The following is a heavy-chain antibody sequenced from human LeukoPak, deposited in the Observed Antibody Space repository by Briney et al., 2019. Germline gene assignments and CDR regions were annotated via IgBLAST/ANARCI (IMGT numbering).Heavy chain of an antibody. CDR1: RFSFSSFE. V-gene: IGHV3-23*01. Sequence: PGGSLRLSCAASRFSFSSFEMNWVSQAPGKGLEWVSAVSNSGGTTYYADSVKGRFTISRDNSKNTLYLQMNGLRVEDTAVYYCANDGVRYGQVDPCDYWGQGTLVTVSS. J-gene: IGHJ4*02. D-gene: IGHD3-10*01. CDR3: ANDGVRYGQVDPCDY. CDR2: VSNSGGTT.